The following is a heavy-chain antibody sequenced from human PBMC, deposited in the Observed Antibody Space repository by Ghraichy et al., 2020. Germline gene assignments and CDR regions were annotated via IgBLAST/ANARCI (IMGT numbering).Heavy chain of an antibody. CDR1: GFTFSSYW. CDR3: ARAARPQYYFDY. J-gene: IGHJ4*02. CDR2: INSDGSST. D-gene: IGHD6-6*01. V-gene: IGHV3-74*01. Sequence: LSLTCAASGFTFSSYWMHWVRQAPGKGLVWVSRINSDGSSTSYADSVKGRFTISRDNAKNTLYLQMNSLRAEDTAVYYCARAARPQYYFDYWGQGTLVTVSS.